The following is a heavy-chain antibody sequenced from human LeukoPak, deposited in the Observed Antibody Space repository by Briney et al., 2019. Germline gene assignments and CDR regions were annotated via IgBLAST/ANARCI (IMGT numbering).Heavy chain of an antibody. V-gene: IGHV3-23*01. Sequence: GGSLRLSCVASGLRFRSYAMNWVRQAPGKGLECISTISDDSSFTYYADSAKGRSAISRDDSKNTLYLQMNNLKVEDTAVYYCAKGRCSGVGCDSLHSWGQGALVTVSS. CDR2: ISDDSSFT. CDR3: AKGRCSGVGCDSLHS. CDR1: GLRFRSYA. J-gene: IGHJ4*02. D-gene: IGHD2-15*01.